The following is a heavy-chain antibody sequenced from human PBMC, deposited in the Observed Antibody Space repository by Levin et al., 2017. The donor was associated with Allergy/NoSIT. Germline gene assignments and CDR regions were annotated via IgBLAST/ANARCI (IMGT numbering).Heavy chain of an antibody. J-gene: IGHJ3*02. D-gene: IGHD3-9*01. CDR1: GYTFTSYG. V-gene: IGHV1-18*01. CDR2: ISAYNGNT. CDR3: ARVYYDILTGYRDDAFDI. Sequence: AASVKVSCKASGYTFTSYGISWVRQAPGQGLEWMGWISAYNGNTNYAQKLQGRVTMTTDTSTSTAYMELRSLRSDDTAVYYCARVYYDILTGYRDDAFDIWGQGTMVTVSS.